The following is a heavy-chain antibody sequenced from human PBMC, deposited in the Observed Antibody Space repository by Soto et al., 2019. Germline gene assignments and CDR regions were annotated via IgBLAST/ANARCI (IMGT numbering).Heavy chain of an antibody. J-gene: IGHJ6*03. CDR2: MNPNSGNT. CDR3: ARGTHSSSWTYYYYYYMDV. CDR1: GYTFTSYD. V-gene: IGHV1-8*01. D-gene: IGHD6-13*01. Sequence: ASVKVSCKASGYTFTSYDINWVRQATGQGLEWMGWMNPNSGNTGYAQKFQGRVTMTRNTSISTAYMELSSLRSEDTAVYYCARGTHSSSWTYYYYYYMDVWSKGTTVTVSS.